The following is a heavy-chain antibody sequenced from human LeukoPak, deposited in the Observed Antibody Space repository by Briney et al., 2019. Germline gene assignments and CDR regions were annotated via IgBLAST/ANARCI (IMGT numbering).Heavy chain of an antibody. CDR2: IYPGDSDT. Sequence: GESLKISCKGSGYTFASYWIGWVRQMPGKGLEWMGIIYPGDSDTTYSPSFQGQVTISVDKSISTTYLQWSSLKASDTAMYYCARSDILTGSSAYWGQGTLVTVSS. CDR1: GYTFASYW. D-gene: IGHD3-9*01. V-gene: IGHV5-51*01. J-gene: IGHJ4*02. CDR3: ARSDILTGSSAY.